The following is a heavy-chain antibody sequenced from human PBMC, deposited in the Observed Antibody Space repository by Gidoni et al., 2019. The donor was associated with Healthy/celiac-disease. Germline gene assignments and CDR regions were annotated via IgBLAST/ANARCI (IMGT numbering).Heavy chain of an antibody. V-gene: IGHV2-70*15. J-gene: IGHJ6*02. CDR1: GFSLSTSGMC. Sequence: QVTLRESGPALVKPTQTLTLTCTFSGFSLSTSGMCVSWIRQPPGKALEWLARIDWDDDKYYSTSLKTRLTISKDTSKNQVVLTMTNMDPVDTATYYCARDIWNYYYYGMDVWGQGTTVTVSS. CDR3: ARDIWNYYYYGMDV. D-gene: IGHD1-20*01. CDR2: IDWDDDK.